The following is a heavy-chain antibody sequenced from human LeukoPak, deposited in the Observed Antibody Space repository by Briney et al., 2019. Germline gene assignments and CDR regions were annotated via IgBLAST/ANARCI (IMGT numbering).Heavy chain of an antibody. Sequence: GGSLRLSCAASGFTFSSYAMHWVRQAPGKGLEWVAVISYDGSNKYYADSVKGRFTISRDNSKNTLYLQMNSLRAEDTAVYYCARDPDSGYYLDYSGQGTLVTVSS. CDR1: GFTFSSYA. V-gene: IGHV3-30-3*01. CDR2: ISYDGSNK. J-gene: IGHJ4*02. CDR3: ARDPDSGYYLDY. D-gene: IGHD3-22*01.